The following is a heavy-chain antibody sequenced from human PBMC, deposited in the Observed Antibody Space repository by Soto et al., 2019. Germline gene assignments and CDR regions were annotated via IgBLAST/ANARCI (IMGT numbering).Heavy chain of an antibody. CDR2: ISSSSSTI. V-gene: IGHV3-48*02. D-gene: IGHD3-3*01. CDR1: GFTFSSYS. Sequence: GGSLRLSCAASGFTFSSYSMNWVRQAPGKGLEWVSYISSSSSTIYYADSVKGRSTISRDNAKNSLYLQMNSLKDEDTAVYYCARVSSLPYYDFWSGYYRYYGMDVWGQGTTVTVSS. J-gene: IGHJ6*02. CDR3: ARVSSLPYYDFWSGYYRYYGMDV.